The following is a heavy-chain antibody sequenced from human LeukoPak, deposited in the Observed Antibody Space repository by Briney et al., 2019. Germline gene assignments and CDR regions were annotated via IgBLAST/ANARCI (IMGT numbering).Heavy chain of an antibody. J-gene: IGHJ4*02. V-gene: IGHV3-23*01. CDR1: GFTFSGYA. CDR3: AKDLVVVPFDY. CDR2: ISGSGGST. Sequence: QTGGSLRLSCAASGFTFSGYAMNWVRQAPGKGLEWVSAISGSGGSTYYADSVKGRFTISRDNSKNTLYLQMNSLRAEDTAVYYCAKDLVVVPFDYWGQGTLVTVSS. D-gene: IGHD2-15*01.